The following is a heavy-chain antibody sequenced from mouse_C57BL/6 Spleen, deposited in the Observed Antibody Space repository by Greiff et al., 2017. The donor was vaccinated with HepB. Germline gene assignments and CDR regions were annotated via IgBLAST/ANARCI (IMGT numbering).Heavy chain of an antibody. CDR2: IRLKSDNYAT. CDR1: GFTFSNYW. Sequence: EVMLVESGGGLVQPGGSMKLSCVASGFTFSNYWMNWVRQSPEKGLEWVAQIRLKSDNYATHYAESVKGRFTISRDDSKSSVYLQMNNLRAEDTGIYYCTGEELGYWYFDVWGTGTTVTVSS. V-gene: IGHV6-3*01. D-gene: IGHD4-1*01. CDR3: TGEELGYWYFDV. J-gene: IGHJ1*03.